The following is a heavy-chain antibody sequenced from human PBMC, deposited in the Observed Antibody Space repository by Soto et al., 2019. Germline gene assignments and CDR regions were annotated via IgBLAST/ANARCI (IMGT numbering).Heavy chain of an antibody. J-gene: IGHJ4*02. D-gene: IGHD3-22*01. CDR1: GFTFSSYA. V-gene: IGHV3-23*01. Sequence: LRLSCAASGFTFSSYAMSWVRQAPGKGLEWVSAISGSGGSTYYADSVKGRFTISRDNSKNTLYLQMNSLRAEDTAVYYCAKDPYYYDSSGYLRYWGQGTLVTVSS. CDR3: AKDPYYYDSSGYLRY. CDR2: ISGSGGST.